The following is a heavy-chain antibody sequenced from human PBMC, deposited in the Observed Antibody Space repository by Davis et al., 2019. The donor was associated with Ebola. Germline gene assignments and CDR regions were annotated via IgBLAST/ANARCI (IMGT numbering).Heavy chain of an antibody. CDR2: ISSSGSPI. CDR3: TNLGAYPAHY. Sequence: PGGSLRLSCVGSGFTFDTYGMNWVRQGPGKGLEWIAHISSSGSPIFYADSVKGRFTVSRDNAKNSVFLQLDSLRDDDTAVYFCTNLGAYPAHYWGQGTLVNVSS. V-gene: IGHV3-48*02. J-gene: IGHJ4*02. D-gene: IGHD3-16*01. CDR1: GFTFDTYG.